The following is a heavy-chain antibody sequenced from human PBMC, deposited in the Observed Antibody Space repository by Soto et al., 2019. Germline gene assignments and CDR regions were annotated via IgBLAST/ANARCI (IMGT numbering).Heavy chain of an antibody. CDR3: ARHQSHSSSYVDP. D-gene: IGHD6-13*01. J-gene: IGHJ5*02. CDR2: IYYSGST. Sequence: SETLSLTCAVSGGSISSSNWWSWVRRPPGKGLEWIGEIYYSGSTYYNPSLKSRVTISVDTSKNQFSLKLSSVTAADTAVYYCARHQSHSSSYVDPWGQGTLVTVSS. V-gene: IGHV4-4*02. CDR1: GGSISSSNW.